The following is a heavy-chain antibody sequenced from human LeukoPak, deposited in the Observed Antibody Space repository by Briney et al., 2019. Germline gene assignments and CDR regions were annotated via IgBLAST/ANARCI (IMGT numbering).Heavy chain of an antibody. CDR2: IYPGDSET. V-gene: IGHV5-51*01. J-gene: IGHJ1*01. CDR3: AAASSSTSAGYFQD. Sequence: GGSLQISCEGSGCLFTTYWIGWVRRVRGKGLGWMGAIYPGDSETTYSPSFQGQVTISVDKSIRTAYLQWSSLKASDSAIYYCAAASSSTSAGYFQDWGQGTLVTVSS. CDR1: GCLFTTYW. D-gene: IGHD2-2*01.